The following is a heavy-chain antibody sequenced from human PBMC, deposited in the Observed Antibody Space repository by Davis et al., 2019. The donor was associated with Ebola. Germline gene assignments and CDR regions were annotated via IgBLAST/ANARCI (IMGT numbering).Heavy chain of an antibody. J-gene: IGHJ6*02. CDR2: TNHSGST. V-gene: IGHV4-34*01. CDR1: GGSFSGYY. Sequence: SQTLSLTCAVYGGSFSGYYWSWIRQPPGKGLEWIGETNHSGSTNYNPSLKSRVTISVDTSKNQFSLKLSPVTAADTAVYYCARVKVVVVPAAIQRRPYYYYYGMDVWGQGTTVTVSS. D-gene: IGHD2-2*02. CDR3: ARVKVVVVPAAIQRRPYYYYYGMDV.